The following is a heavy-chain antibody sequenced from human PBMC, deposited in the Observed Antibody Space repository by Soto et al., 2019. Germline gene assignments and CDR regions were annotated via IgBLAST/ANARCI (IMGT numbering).Heavy chain of an antibody. V-gene: IGHV3-30-3*01. Sequence: GGSLRLSCAASGFTFSSYAMHWVRQAPDKGLEWVVVISYDGSNKYYADSVKGRFTISRDNSKNTLYLQMNSLKTEDTAVYYCTTARGTYGAEYFQHWGQGTLVTVSS. CDR1: GFTFSSYA. J-gene: IGHJ1*01. D-gene: IGHD4-17*01. CDR2: ISYDGSNK. CDR3: TTARGTYGAEYFQH.